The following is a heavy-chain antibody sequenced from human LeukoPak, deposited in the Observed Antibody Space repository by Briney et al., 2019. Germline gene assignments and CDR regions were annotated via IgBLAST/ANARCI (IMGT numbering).Heavy chain of an antibody. CDR2: IYYSGST. CDR1: GGSISSSSYY. D-gene: IGHD6-19*01. J-gene: IGHJ4*02. CDR3: ASAMQWLGDFDY. V-gene: IGHV4-39*01. Sequence: SETLSLTCTVSGGSISSSSYYWGWIRQPPGKGLEWIGSIYYSGSTYYNPSLKSRATISVDTSKNQFSLKLSSVTAADTAVYYCASAMQWLGDFDYWGQGTLVTVSS.